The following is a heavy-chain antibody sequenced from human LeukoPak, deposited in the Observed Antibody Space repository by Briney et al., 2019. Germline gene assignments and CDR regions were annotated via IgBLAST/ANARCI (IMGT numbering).Heavy chain of an antibody. CDR3: ASDGPYCSSTSCYNH. J-gene: IGHJ5*02. D-gene: IGHD2-2*02. V-gene: IGHV1-2*02. CDR1: GGTFSSYA. CDR2: INPNSGGT. Sequence: ASVKVSCKASGGTFSSYAISWVRQAPGQGLEWMGWINPNSGGTNYAQKFQGRVTMTRDTSISTAYMELSRLRSDDTAVYYCASDGPYCSSTSCYNHWGQGTLVTVSS.